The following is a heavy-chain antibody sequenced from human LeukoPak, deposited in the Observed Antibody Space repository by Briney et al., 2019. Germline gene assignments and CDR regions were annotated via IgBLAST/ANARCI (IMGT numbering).Heavy chain of an antibody. V-gene: IGHV3-23*01. D-gene: IGHD4-17*01. J-gene: IGHJ4*02. Sequence: PGGSLRLSCAASAFTFSNNAMTWVRQAPGKGLEWVSAINGGGDDTEYADSVKGRFTISRANSKNTLYLQMNSLRAEDTAVYYCAKDPGYGDYVTYFDYWGQGTLVTVSS. CDR2: INGGGDDT. CDR3: AKDPGYGDYVTYFDY. CDR1: AFTFSNNA.